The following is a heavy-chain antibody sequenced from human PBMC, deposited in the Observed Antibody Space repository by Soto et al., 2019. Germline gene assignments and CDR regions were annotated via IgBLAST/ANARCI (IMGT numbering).Heavy chain of an antibody. CDR2: ISAYNGNT. CDR3: ARVELVQYYYYGMDV. CDR1: GYTFTSYG. J-gene: IGHJ6*02. V-gene: IGHV1-18*04. D-gene: IGHD6-13*01. Sequence: GASVKVSCKASGYTFTSYGISWVRQAPGQGLEWMGWISAYNGNTNYAQKLQGRVTMTTDTSTSTAYMELRSLRSDDTAVYYCARVELVQYYYYGMDVWGQGTTVTVSS.